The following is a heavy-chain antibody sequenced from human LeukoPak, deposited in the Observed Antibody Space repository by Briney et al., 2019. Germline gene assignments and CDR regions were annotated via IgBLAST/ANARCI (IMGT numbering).Heavy chain of an antibody. Sequence: GRSLRLSCAASGFTFSSYDMHWVRQAPGKGLEWVAVIWYDGSNKYYADSVKGRFTISRDNSKSTLYLQMNSLRAEDTAVYYCARDQDYYDSSGSPNYYFDYWGQGTLVTVSS. CDR1: GFTFSSYD. CDR2: IWYDGSNK. V-gene: IGHV3-33*01. CDR3: ARDQDYYDSSGSPNYYFDY. J-gene: IGHJ4*02. D-gene: IGHD3-22*01.